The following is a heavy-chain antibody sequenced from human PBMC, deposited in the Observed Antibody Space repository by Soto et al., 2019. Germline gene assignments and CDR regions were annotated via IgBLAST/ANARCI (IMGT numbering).Heavy chain of an antibody. Sequence: PGGSLRLSCAASGFTFSSYGMHWVRQEPGKGLEWVAVIWYDGSNKYYADSVKGRFTISRDNSKNTLYLQMNSLRAEDTAVYYCARDIVVVVAATRGLLGYYYGMDVWGQGTTVTVSS. V-gene: IGHV3-33*01. CDR3: ARDIVVVVAATRGLLGYYYGMDV. D-gene: IGHD2-15*01. CDR2: IWYDGSNK. J-gene: IGHJ6*02. CDR1: GFTFSSYG.